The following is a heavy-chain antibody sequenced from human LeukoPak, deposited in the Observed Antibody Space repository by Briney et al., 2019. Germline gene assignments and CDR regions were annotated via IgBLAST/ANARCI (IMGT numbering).Heavy chain of an antibody. V-gene: IGHV1-69*05. D-gene: IGHD6-13*01. Sequence: GASVKVSCKASGGTFSSYAISWVRQAPGQGLEWMGRIIPIFGTANYAQKFQGRVTITTDESTSTAYMELSSLRSEDTAVYYCARDKGSSWYRYFDYWGQGTLVTVSS. CDR3: ARDKGSSWYRYFDY. CDR1: GGTFSSYA. CDR2: IIPIFGTA. J-gene: IGHJ4*02.